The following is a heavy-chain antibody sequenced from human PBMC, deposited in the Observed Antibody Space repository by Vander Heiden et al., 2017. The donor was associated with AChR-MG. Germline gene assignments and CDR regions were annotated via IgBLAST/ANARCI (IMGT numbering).Heavy chain of an antibody. CDR3: ARDPRAYFYGMDI. Sequence: EVKLVESGGGLVQPGGSLRLAWSASGLNIAPNYMTWVRQTPGKGLGWVSVIYANGTTYYADSVKGRFTISRDISKSTVFLQMNSLRVEDTALYHCARDPRAYFYGMDIWGPGTTVTVSS. CDR1: GLNIAPNY. V-gene: IGHV3-66*02. J-gene: IGHJ6*02. CDR2: IYANGTT. D-gene: IGHD3-10*01.